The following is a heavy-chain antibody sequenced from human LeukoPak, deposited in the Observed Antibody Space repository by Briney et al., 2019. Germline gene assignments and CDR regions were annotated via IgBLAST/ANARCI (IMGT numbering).Heavy chain of an antibody. CDR1: GFSFSDYD. CDR3: AREGRGYYGDFDF. V-gene: IGHV3-11*01. Sequence: PGGSLRLSCSASGFSFSDYDMNWIRQAPGKGLEWVSYIRSGGSTIYDAASVRGRFSTSRNNAAQSLFLQMNSLRVDDTAVYYCAREGRGYYGDFDFWGQGTLVTVSS. J-gene: IGHJ4*02. CDR2: IRSGGSTI. D-gene: IGHD3-22*01.